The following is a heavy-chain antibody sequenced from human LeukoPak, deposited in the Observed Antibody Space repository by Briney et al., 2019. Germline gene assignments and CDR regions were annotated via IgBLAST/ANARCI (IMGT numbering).Heavy chain of an antibody. D-gene: IGHD5-18*01. J-gene: IGHJ4*02. CDR3: ARGGDVDTAEYYFDY. CDR2: IIPILGIA. CDR1: GYTFTRYG. Sequence: RASVKVSCKASGYTFTRYGVSWVRQAPGQGLEWTGRIIPILGIANYAQKLQGRVTITADKSTSTAYMELSSLRSEDTAVYYCARGGDVDTAEYYFDYWGQGTLVTVSS. V-gene: IGHV1-69*04.